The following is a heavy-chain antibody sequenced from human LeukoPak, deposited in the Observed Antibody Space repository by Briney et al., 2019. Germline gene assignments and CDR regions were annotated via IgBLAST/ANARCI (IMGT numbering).Heavy chain of an antibody. Sequence: ASVKVSCKVSGYTLTELSMHWVRQAPGKGLEWMGGFDPEDGETIYAQKFQGRVTMTEDTSTDTAYMELSSLRSEDTAVYYCATSLALGYCSSTSCRPGVYWGQGTLVTVSS. D-gene: IGHD2-2*01. CDR3: ATSLALGYCSSTSCRPGVY. CDR2: FDPEDGET. V-gene: IGHV1-24*01. CDR1: GYTLTELS. J-gene: IGHJ1*01.